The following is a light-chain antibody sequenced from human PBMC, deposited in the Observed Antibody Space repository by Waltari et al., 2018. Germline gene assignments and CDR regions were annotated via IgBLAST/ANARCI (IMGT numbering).Light chain of an antibody. Sequence: QSALTQPPSASGSPGQSVTISCTGTSSDVGGYDYVSWNQQHPGKAPKLIIFEVNKGPSGVLDRFSGSNSGNTASLTIYGLQPEDEADYYCSSYAGSNNFVVFGGGTKLTVL. CDR1: SSDVGGYDY. CDR3: SSYAGSNNFVV. V-gene: IGLV2-8*01. CDR2: EVN. J-gene: IGLJ2*01.